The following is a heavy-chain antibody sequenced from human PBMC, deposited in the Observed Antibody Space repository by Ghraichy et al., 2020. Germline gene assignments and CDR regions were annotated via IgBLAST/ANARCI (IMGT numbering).Heavy chain of an antibody. V-gene: IGHV4-34*01. J-gene: IGHJ4*02. CDR2: INHSGGT. CDR3: ARVRSSSWYEFDY. D-gene: IGHD6-13*01. Sequence: SETLSLTCAVYGGSFSGYYWSWIRQPPGKGLEWIGEINHSGGTNYNPSLKSRVTISVDTSKNQFSLNLSSVTAADTAVYYCARVRSSSWYEFDYWGQGTLATVSS. CDR1: GGSFSGYY.